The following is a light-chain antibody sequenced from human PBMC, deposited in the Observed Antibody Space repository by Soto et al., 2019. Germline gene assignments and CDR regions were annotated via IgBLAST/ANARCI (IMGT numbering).Light chain of an antibody. J-gene: IGLJ2*01. CDR2: EVS. CDR3: SSYTSSSTLVV. CDR1: SSDVGGYNY. Sequence: QSALTQPASVSGSPGQSITISCTGTSSDVGGYNYVSWYQQHPGKAPKVMIYEVSNRPSGVSNRFSGSKSGNTASLTISGLQAEGEADYYCSSYTSSSTLVVFGGGTKLTVL. V-gene: IGLV2-14*01.